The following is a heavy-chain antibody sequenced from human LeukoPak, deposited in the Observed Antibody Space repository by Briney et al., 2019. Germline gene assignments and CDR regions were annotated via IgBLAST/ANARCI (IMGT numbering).Heavy chain of an antibody. Sequence: ASVKVSCKASGYTFIGYYIHWVRQAPGQGLEWMGWLNPNSGGTKYAQNFHGRVTMTRDTSISTAYIELSRLRSDDTAVYYCARGYCSGGDCYEFDYWGQGTLVTVSS. J-gene: IGHJ4*02. D-gene: IGHD2-15*01. CDR2: LNPNSGGT. CDR3: ARGYCSGGDCYEFDY. CDR1: GYTFIGYY. V-gene: IGHV1-2*02.